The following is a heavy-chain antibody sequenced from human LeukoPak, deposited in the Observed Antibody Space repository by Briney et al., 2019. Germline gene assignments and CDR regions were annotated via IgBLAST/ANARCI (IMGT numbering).Heavy chain of an antibody. CDR1: GGSISSYY. CDR2: IYYSGST. CDR3: ARGGYYDILIGYSSFDY. V-gene: IGHV4-59*01. Sequence: SETLSLTCTVSGGSISSYYWSWIRQPPGKGLEWIGYIYYSGSTNYNPSLKSRVTISVDTSKNQFSLKLSSVTAADTAVYYCARGGYYDILIGYSSFDYWGQGTLVTVSS. J-gene: IGHJ4*02. D-gene: IGHD3-9*01.